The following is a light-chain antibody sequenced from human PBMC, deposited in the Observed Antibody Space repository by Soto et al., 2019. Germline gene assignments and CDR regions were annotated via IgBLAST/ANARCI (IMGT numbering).Light chain of an antibody. CDR3: QACDYSLTASV. Sequence: QAVVTQPPSVSGAPGQRVTLSCTGNSSNLGAGYDVHWYQQLPGAAPKLVIFGNRNRPSGVPERFSGSKSGTSASLAITGLQAEDEADYYCQACDYSLTASVFGGGTQLTVL. J-gene: IGLJ3*02. CDR2: GNR. V-gene: IGLV1-40*01. CDR1: SSNLGAGYD.